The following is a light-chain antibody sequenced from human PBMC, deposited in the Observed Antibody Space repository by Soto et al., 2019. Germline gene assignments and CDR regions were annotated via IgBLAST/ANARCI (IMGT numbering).Light chain of an antibody. Sequence: PMTKSAAVVSGTIYHIGNSKCRASQVISTSLAWYQVKPGKAPKLLIYAASTLESGVPSRFSATVSGTEFSLTITSLQPEDFATYYCQQLFDYTLSLGQGTRLEI. CDR2: AAS. CDR1: QVISTS. CDR3: QQLFDYTLS. V-gene: IGKV1-9*01. J-gene: IGKJ5*01.